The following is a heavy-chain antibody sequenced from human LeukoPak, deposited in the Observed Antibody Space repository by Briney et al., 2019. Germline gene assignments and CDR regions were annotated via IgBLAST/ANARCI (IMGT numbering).Heavy chain of an antibody. Sequence: SETLSLTCTVSGGSISSYYWSWIRQPPGKGLEWIGYIYYSGSTNYNPSLKSRVTISVDTSKNQFSLKLSSVTAADTAVYYCAGDGSGSYMDYWGQGTLVTVSP. J-gene: IGHJ4*02. CDR2: IYYSGST. CDR3: AGDGSGSYMDY. CDR1: GGSISSYY. V-gene: IGHV4-59*01. D-gene: IGHD3-10*01.